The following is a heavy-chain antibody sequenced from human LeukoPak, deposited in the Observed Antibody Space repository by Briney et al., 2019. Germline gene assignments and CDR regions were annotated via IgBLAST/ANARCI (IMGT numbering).Heavy chain of an antibody. V-gene: IGHV3-7*01. J-gene: IGHJ6*02. CDR1: GFTFSNYW. D-gene: IGHD1-14*01. Sequence: GGSLRLSCAASGFTFSNYWMSWVRQAPGQGLEWVANIKQDGSEKYYVDSVKGRFTISRDNAKNSLYLQMNSLRAEDTAVYYCARITRVGYYYYYYGMDVWGQGTTVTVSS. CDR2: IKQDGSEK. CDR3: ARITRVGYYYYYYGMDV.